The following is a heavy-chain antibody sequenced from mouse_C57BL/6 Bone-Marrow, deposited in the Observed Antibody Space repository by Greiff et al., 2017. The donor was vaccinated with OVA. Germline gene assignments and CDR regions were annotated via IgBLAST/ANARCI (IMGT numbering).Heavy chain of an antibody. CDR2: IYPGSGST. V-gene: IGHV1-55*01. Sequence: VQLQQPGAELVKPGASVKMSCKASGYTFTSYWINWVKQRPGQGLEWIGDIYPGSGSTNYNKKFKSKATLTVDTSSSTAYLQLSSLTSEDSAVYYGAMSNYGDFDYWGQGTTLTVSS. D-gene: IGHD2-5*01. CDR3: AMSNYGDFDY. CDR1: GYTFTSYW. J-gene: IGHJ2*01.